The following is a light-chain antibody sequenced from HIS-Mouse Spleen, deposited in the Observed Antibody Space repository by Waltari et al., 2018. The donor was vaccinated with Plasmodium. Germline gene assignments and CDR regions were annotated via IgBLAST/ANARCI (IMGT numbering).Light chain of an antibody. V-gene: IGLV2-14*01. Sequence: QSALTQPASVSGSPGQSITISCTGTSSDVGGYNYVSCYQQHPGKAPKLMIYEVWNRPSGVSNLFSGSKSGNTASLTIAGLQAEDEADYYCSSYTSSSTWVFGGGTKLTVL. CDR3: SSYTSSSTWV. J-gene: IGLJ3*02. CDR2: EVW. CDR1: SSDVGGYNY.